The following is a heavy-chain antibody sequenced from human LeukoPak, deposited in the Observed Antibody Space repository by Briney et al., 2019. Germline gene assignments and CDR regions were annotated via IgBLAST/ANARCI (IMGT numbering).Heavy chain of an antibody. Sequence: GASVKVSCKASGYTFTDYFLHWVRQAPGQGLEWLGMINTYNGDINYAQKFKGRVTMTRDTSTSTVYMELSSLTSEDTAVYYCAREKSGGYFDYWGLGTQVTVSS. D-gene: IGHD3-10*01. CDR3: AREKSGGYFDY. J-gene: IGHJ4*02. CDR2: INTYNGDI. V-gene: IGHV1-46*01. CDR1: GYTFTDYF.